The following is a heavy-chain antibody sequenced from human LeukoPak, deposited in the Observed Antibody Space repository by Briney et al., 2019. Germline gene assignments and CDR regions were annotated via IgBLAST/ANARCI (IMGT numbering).Heavy chain of an antibody. D-gene: IGHD6-13*01. CDR3: ARRAYSSSWYIFDY. CDR1: GFTFYDYD. J-gene: IGHJ4*02. V-gene: IGHV3-20*04. CDR2: ITWNGGST. Sequence: GGSLRLSCAASGFTFYDYDMSWVRQAPGKGLEWVSSITWNGGSTAYADSVKGRFTISRDNAKNSLYLQMNSLRAEDTALYYCARRAYSSSWYIFDYWGRGTLVTVSS.